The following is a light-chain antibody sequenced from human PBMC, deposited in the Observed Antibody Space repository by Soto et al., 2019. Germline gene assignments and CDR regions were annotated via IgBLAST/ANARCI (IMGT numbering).Light chain of an antibody. CDR3: QQYGSSPPIT. Sequence: EIGLTQSPATLSLSTGERATHSCRASQSVSSYLLWYQQKPGQTPRLLIYDASNRATGIPARFSGSGSGTEFTLTISRLEPEDFAVYYCQQYGSSPPITFGQGTRLAI. CDR1: QSVSSY. CDR2: DAS. J-gene: IGKJ5*01. V-gene: IGKV3-20*01.